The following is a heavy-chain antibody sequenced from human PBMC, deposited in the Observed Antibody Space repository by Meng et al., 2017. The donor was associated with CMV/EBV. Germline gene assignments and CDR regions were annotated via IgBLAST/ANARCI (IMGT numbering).Heavy chain of an antibody. D-gene: IGHD4-11*01. CDR1: GFTFSSYS. CDR3: AKVMTTVTTPLGY. CDR2: IRYDGSNK. Sequence: GGSLRLSCAASGFTFSSYSMNWVRQAPGKGLEWVAFIRYDGSNKYYADSVKGRFTISRDNSKNTLYLQMNSLRAEDTAVYYCAKVMTTVTTPLGYWGQGTLVTVSS. J-gene: IGHJ4*02. V-gene: IGHV3-30*02.